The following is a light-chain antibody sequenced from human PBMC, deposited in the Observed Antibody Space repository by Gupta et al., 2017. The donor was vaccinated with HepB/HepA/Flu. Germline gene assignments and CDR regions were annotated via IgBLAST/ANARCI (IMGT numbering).Light chain of an antibody. J-gene: IGKJ5*01. CDR1: QGLRNY. CDR2: AAS. Sequence: DIQIAPSPTSLSPSVGDSVTITCRASQGLRNYLAWFQQKPGAAPKSLIYAASSLQSGVPAKFSGSVSATDFTLTISNLQPEDVATYYCKQYHRYPLTFGQGTRLEIK. V-gene: IGKV1-16*02. CDR3: KQYHRYPLT.